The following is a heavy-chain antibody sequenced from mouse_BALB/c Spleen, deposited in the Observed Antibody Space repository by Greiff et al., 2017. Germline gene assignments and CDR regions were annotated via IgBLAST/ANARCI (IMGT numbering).Heavy chain of an antibody. V-gene: IGHV5-6*01. CDR3: ARHSTGFDY. J-gene: IGHJ2*01. CDR2: ISSGGSYT. D-gene: IGHD1-1*01. Sequence: DVQLQESGGDLVKPGGSLKLSCAASGFTFSSYGMSWVRQTPDKRLEWVATISSGGSYTYYPDSVKGRFTISRDNAKNTLYLQMSSLKSEDTAMYYCARHSTGFDYWGQGTTLTVSS. CDR1: GFTFSSYG.